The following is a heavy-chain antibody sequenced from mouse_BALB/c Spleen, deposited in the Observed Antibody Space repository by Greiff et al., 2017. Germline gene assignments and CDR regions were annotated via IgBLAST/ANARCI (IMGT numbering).Heavy chain of an antibody. J-gene: IGHJ4*01. CDR1: GLNIKDTY. Sequence: VQLKESGAELVKPGASVKLSCTASGLNIKDTYMHWVKQRPEQGLEWIGRIDPANGNTKYDPKFQGKATITADTSSNTAYLQLSSLTSEDTAVYYCARSGDRDAMDYWGQGTSVTVSS. D-gene: IGHD3-1*01. CDR3: ARSGDRDAMDY. V-gene: IGHV14-3*02. CDR2: IDPANGNT.